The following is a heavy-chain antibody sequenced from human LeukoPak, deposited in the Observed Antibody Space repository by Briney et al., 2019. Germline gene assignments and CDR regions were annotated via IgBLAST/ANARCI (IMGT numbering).Heavy chain of an antibody. Sequence: ASVKVSCKASGYTFSGYYIHWVRQAPGQGLEWMGWINTNTGNPTYAQGFTGRFVFSLDTSVSTAYLQISSLKAEDTAVYYCARDKALWFGESSIDYWGQGTLVTVSS. CDR3: ARDKALWFGESSIDY. CDR2: INTNTGNP. CDR1: GYTFSGYY. J-gene: IGHJ4*02. V-gene: IGHV7-4-1*02. D-gene: IGHD3-10*01.